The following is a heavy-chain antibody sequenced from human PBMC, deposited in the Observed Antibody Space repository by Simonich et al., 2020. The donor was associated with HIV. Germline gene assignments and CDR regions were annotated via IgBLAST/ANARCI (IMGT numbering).Heavy chain of an antibody. CDR3: ARALRWFDP. D-gene: IGHD4-17*01. CDR1: GYTFTSYD. J-gene: IGHJ5*02. V-gene: IGHV1-8*03. CDR2: MNPNSGNT. Sequence: QVQLVQSGAEVKKPVASVKVSCKASGYTFTSYDIRWVRQATGQGLEWMGWMNPNSGNTDYAKKFQGRVTISRDTSISTAYMELSSLRSEDTAVYYCARALRWFDPWGQGTLVTVSS.